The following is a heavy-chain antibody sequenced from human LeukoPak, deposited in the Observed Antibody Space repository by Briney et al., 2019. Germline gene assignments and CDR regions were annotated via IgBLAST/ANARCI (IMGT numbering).Heavy chain of an antibody. CDR3: AREFSGVSSSSADYYYYMDV. CDR2: ISAYNGNT. D-gene: IGHD6-6*01. Sequence: GASVKVSCKASGYTFTSYGISWVRQAPGQGLEWMGWISAYNGNTNYAQTLQGRVTMTTDTSTSTAYMELRSLRSDDTAVYYCAREFSGVSSSSADYYYYMDVWGKGTTVTVSS. CDR1: GYTFTSYG. J-gene: IGHJ6*03. V-gene: IGHV1-18*01.